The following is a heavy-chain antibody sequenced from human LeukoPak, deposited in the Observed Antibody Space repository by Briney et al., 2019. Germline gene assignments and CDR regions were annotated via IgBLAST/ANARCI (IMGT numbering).Heavy chain of an antibody. D-gene: IGHD2-2*01. Sequence: GESLRLSCAASGFTFSGSGMHWVRQAPGKGLEWVAFIRYHGSDKYYADSVKGRFTISRDNSKNTLYLQMNSLRPEDTSVYFCARSPTSRYFDYWGQGTLVTVSS. CDR1: GFTFSGSG. V-gene: IGHV3-30*02. J-gene: IGHJ4*02. CDR3: ARSPTSRYFDY. CDR2: IRYHGSDK.